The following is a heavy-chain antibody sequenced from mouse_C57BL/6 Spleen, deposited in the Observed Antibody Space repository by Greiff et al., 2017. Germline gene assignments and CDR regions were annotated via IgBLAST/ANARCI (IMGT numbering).Heavy chain of an antibody. V-gene: IGHV1-15*01. CDR1: GYTFTDYE. D-gene: IGHD2-3*01. Sequence: VHLVESGAELVRPGASVTLSCKASGYTFTDYEMHWVKQTPVHGLEWIGAIDPETGGTAYNQKFKGKAILTADKSSSTAYMELRSLTSEDSAVYYCTRKGGYYHYFDYWGQGTTLTVSS. J-gene: IGHJ2*01. CDR2: IDPETGGT. CDR3: TRKGGYYHYFDY.